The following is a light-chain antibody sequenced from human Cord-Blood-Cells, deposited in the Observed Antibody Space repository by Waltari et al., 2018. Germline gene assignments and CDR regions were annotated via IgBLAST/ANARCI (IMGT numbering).Light chain of an antibody. CDR3: SSYTSSSTYV. Sequence: QSALTQPASASGSPGQSITISRTGTSSDVGGYNYVSWYQQHPGKAPKLMIYDVRKRPSGVSNRFSGSKSGNTASLTISGLQAEDEADYYCSSYTSSSTYVFGTGTKVTVL. J-gene: IGLJ1*01. CDR1: SSDVGGYNY. CDR2: DVR. V-gene: IGLV2-14*01.